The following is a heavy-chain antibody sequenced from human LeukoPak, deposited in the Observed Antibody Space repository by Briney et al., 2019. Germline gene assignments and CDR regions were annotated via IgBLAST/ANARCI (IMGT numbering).Heavy chain of an antibody. CDR2: IIPIFGTA. J-gene: IGHJ5*02. D-gene: IGHD3-9*01. Sequence: ASVKVSCKASGGTFSSYAISWVRQPPGQGLEWMGGIIPIFGTANYAQKFQGRVTITADESTSTAYMELSSLRSEDTAVYYCARTRGELRYFDWLSESNWFDPWGQGTLVTVSS. V-gene: IGHV1-69*13. CDR1: GGTFSSYA. CDR3: ARTRGELRYFDWLSESNWFDP.